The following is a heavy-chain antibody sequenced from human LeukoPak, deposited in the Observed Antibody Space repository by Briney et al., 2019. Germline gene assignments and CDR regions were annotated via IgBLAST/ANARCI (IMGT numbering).Heavy chain of an antibody. CDR3: ARGGADYYYMDV. CDR1: GVSISSYY. Sequence: SETLSLTCTVSGVSISSYYWSWIRQPPGKGLEWIGYIYYSGSTNYNPSLKSRVTISVDTSKNQFSLKLSSVTAADTAVYYCARGGADYYYMDVWGKGTTVTISS. CDR2: IYYSGST. J-gene: IGHJ6*03. V-gene: IGHV4-59*01. D-gene: IGHD4-17*01.